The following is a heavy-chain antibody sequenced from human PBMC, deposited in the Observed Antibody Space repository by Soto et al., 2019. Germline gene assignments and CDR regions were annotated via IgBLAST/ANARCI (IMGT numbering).Heavy chain of an antibody. J-gene: IGHJ4*02. V-gene: IGHV4-31*03. CDR2: IYYSGST. D-gene: IGHD1-26*01. CDR1: GGSISSGGYY. CDR3: ARNEMVGATPDY. Sequence: QVQLQESGPGLVKPSQTLSLTCTVSGGSISSGGYYWSWIRQHPGKGLEWIGYIYYSGSTYYNPSLKRRVTISVDTSKNQFSLKLSSVTAADTAVYYCARNEMVGATPDYWGQGTLVTVSS.